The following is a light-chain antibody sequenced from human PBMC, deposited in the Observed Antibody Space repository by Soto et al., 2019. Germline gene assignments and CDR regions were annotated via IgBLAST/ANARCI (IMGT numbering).Light chain of an antibody. V-gene: IGLV2-14*03. Sequence: QSVLTQPASVSGSPGQSITISCTGSSSDVGGYNYVSWYQQHPGKAPKLMIYDVSNRPPGVSNRFSASKSGNTASLTISGLQAEDEAXYYCSSYTTSSTPYVFGTGTKVTVL. CDR3: SSYTTSSTPYV. CDR2: DVS. CDR1: SSDVGGYNY. J-gene: IGLJ1*01.